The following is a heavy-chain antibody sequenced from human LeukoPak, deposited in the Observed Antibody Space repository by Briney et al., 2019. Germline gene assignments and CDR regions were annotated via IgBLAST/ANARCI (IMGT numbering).Heavy chain of an antibody. CDR1: GFTFSTFA. Sequence: PGGSMRLSCSASGFTFSTFAMHWVRQAPGKGLEYVSAISSSGGSTYYADSVKGRFTISRDNSKDTLYLQMSSLRPEDTAVYYCVKAKDYYNYVDDYWGQGTLVTVSS. CDR2: ISSSGGST. CDR3: VKAKDYYNYVDDY. D-gene: IGHD4-11*01. V-gene: IGHV3-64D*09. J-gene: IGHJ4*02.